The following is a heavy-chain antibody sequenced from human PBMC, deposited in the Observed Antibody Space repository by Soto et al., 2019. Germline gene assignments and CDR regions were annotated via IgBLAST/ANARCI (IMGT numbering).Heavy chain of an antibody. CDR2: INAGNGNT. Sequence: ASVKVSCKASGYTFTSYAMHWVRQAPGQRLEWMGWINAGNGNTKYSQKFQGRVTITRDTSASTAYMELSSLRSEDTAVYYCARNIAAATPYDAFDIGGQGTMVTVSS. J-gene: IGHJ3*02. CDR3: ARNIAAATPYDAFDI. D-gene: IGHD6-6*01. CDR1: GYTFTSYA. V-gene: IGHV1-3*01.